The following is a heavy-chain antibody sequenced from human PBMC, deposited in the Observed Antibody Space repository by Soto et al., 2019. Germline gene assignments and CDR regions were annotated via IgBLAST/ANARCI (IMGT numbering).Heavy chain of an antibody. J-gene: IGHJ4*02. Sequence: LRLSCAASGFTFSTYAMTWVRQAPGKGLEWVSAISSSGGSTYYADSVKGRFTISRDNSKNTLYLQMSSLRAEDTAVYYCAGADIVVVPAATDYWGQGTLVTVSS. CDR2: ISSSGGST. CDR1: GFTFSTYA. V-gene: IGHV3-23*01. CDR3: AGADIVVVPAATDY. D-gene: IGHD2-2*01.